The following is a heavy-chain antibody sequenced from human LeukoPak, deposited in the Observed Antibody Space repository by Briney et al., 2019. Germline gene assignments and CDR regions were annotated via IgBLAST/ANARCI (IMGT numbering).Heavy chain of an antibody. J-gene: IGHJ4*02. CDR1: GFTFSSYW. D-gene: IGHD6-13*01. CDR2: MKYDGGEK. Sequence: GGSLRLPCAASGFTFSSYWMSWVRQAPGKGLEWVANMKYDGGEKYYVDSVKGRFTISRDNAKNSLYLQMNSLRAEDTAVYYCARDIEAAGLFLDYWGQGTLVTVSS. CDR3: ARDIEAAGLFLDY. V-gene: IGHV3-7*01.